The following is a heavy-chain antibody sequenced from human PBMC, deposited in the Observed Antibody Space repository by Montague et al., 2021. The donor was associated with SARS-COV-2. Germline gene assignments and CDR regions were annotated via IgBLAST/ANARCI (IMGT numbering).Heavy chain of an antibody. J-gene: IGHJ6*02. CDR3: ARGYLDGWSGNHYGMAV. Sequence: SLRLSCAASGFTFSNYFMNWVRQAPGQGLEWVSSLSGSSTHKYYSDSLKGRFTISRDNAKNSLYLQINSLRAEDTAVYYCARGYLDGWSGNHYGMAVWGQRTTVTVSS. CDR2: LSGSSTHK. CDR1: GFTFSNYF. V-gene: IGHV3-21*01. D-gene: IGHD3-3*01.